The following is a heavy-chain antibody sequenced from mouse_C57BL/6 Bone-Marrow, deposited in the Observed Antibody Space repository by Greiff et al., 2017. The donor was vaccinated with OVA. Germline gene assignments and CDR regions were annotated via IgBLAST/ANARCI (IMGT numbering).Heavy chain of an antibody. CDR3: ARDLLTWLAY. V-gene: IGHV5-4*01. CDR2: ISDGGSYT. J-gene: IGHJ3*01. CDR1: GFTFSSYA. Sequence: EVKLMESGGGLVKPGGSLKLPCAASGFTFSSYAMSWVRQTPEKRLEWVATISDGGSYTYYPDNVKGRFTISRDNAKNNLYLQMSHLKSEDTAMYYCARDLLTWLAYWGQGTLVTVSA.